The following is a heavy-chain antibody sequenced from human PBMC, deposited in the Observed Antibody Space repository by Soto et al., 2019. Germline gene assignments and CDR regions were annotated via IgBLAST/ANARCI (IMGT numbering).Heavy chain of an antibody. J-gene: IGHJ4*02. CDR1: GFVLSSYS. Sequence: EVQLVESGGGLVQPGGSLRLSCAASGFVLSSYSMSWVRQAPGKGLEWVSYIGTGTRTRYYAASVKGRFTISRDNGKKSLFLQMNSLRAEDTALYYCARSYSYGLGYWGQGTLVTVSS. CDR2: IGTGTRTR. V-gene: IGHV3-48*01. D-gene: IGHD5-18*01. CDR3: ARSYSYGLGY.